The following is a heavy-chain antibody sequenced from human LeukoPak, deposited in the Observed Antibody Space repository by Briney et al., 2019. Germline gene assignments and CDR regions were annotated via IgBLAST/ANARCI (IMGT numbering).Heavy chain of an antibody. D-gene: IGHD6-19*01. Sequence: PSGTLSLTCTVSGDSLSGLPYSWGWVRQSPGKGLESIAYMYYDEHTDYNPSLKSRVTISVDTSKMQFSLSLSSVTAADTAIYYCVRYRSTSYRFDNWGQGTLVTVSS. V-gene: IGHV4-39*01. CDR3: VRYRSTSYRFDN. J-gene: IGHJ4*02. CDR2: MYYDEHT. CDR1: GDSLSGLPYS.